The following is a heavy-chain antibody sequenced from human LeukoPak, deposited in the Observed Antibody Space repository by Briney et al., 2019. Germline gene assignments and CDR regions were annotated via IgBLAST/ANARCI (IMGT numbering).Heavy chain of an antibody. CDR1: GGSISSYY. V-gene: IGHV4-59*01. Sequence: SETLSLTSTVSGGSISSYYWSWIRQPPGKGLEWIGYIYYSGSTNYNPSLKSRVTISVDTSKNQFSLKLSSVTAADTAVYYCARVVGYCSSTSCYYYGMDVWGQGTTVTVSS. CDR2: IYYSGST. CDR3: ARVVGYCSSTSCYYYGMDV. J-gene: IGHJ6*02. D-gene: IGHD2-2*01.